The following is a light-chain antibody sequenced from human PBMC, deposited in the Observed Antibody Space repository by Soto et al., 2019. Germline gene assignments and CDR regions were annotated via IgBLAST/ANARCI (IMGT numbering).Light chain of an antibody. CDR3: QQYGRSPT. V-gene: IGKV3-20*01. CDR2: DVS. CDR1: QSVSSNY. J-gene: IGKJ1*01. Sequence: EIVLTQSPGTLSLSPGERATLSCRSSQSVSSNYLAWYQQKPDQAPRLVIYDVSDRATGIPDRFSGSGSGTDFSLTISRLEPEDFAVYYCQQYGRSPTFGQGTKVEIK.